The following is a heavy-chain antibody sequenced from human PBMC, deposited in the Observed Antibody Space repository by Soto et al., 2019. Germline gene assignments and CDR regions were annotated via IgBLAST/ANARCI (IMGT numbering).Heavy chain of an antibody. CDR3: AADSKNYDILTGYRPYYYYYGMDV. CDR2: IVVGSGNT. D-gene: IGHD3-9*01. CDR1: GFTFTSSA. V-gene: IGHV1-58*01. J-gene: IGHJ6*02. Sequence: VASVKVSCKASGFTFTSSAVQWVRQARGQRLEWIGWIVVGSGNTNYAQKFQERVTITRDMSTSTAYKELSSLRSEDTAVYYCAADSKNYDILTGYRPYYYYYGMDVWGQGTTVTVSS.